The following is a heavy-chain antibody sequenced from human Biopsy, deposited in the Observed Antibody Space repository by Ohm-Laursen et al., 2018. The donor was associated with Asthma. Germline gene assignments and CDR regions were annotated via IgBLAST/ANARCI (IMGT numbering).Heavy chain of an antibody. CDR3: ARGVDRVTGLLDHFDS. Sequence: TLSLTCTVSGGSISNSNYYWGWIRQSPGKGLEWIGYIHHSGTSYFNPSLKSRVSFSRDTSKNQFSLRLSSVTAADTAVYYCARGVDRVTGLLDHFDSWGQGTLVTVSS. CDR1: GGSISNSNYY. CDR2: IHHSGTS. J-gene: IGHJ4*02. D-gene: IGHD2-21*02. V-gene: IGHV4-31*03.